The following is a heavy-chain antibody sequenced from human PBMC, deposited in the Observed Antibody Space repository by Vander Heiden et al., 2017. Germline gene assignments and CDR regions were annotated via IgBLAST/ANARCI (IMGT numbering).Heavy chain of an antibody. Sequence: QVQLVESGGGVVQPWRALRLSCPASRCAHRSYGMHWVRQAPGKGLEWVAVRWYDGSNNYYADSVKGRFTISRDNSKNTLYLQMNSLRAEDTAVYYCARTLRSRDRSYYYGMDVWGQGTTVTVS. CDR1: RCAHRSYG. CDR3: ARTLRSRDRSYYYGMDV. D-gene: IGHD3-10*01. J-gene: IGHJ6*02. V-gene: IGHV3-33*01. CDR2: RWYDGSNN.